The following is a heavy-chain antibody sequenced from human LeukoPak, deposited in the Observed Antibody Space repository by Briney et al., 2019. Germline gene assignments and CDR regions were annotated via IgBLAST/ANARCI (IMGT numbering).Heavy chain of an antibody. CDR1: GYTFTSYD. J-gene: IGHJ4*02. D-gene: IGHD1-26*01. Sequence: ASVKVSCKASGYTFTSYDINWVRQATGQGLEWMGWMNPNSGNTGYAQKFQGRVTMTRDTSISTAYMELSRLRSDDTAVYYCARGHSGSYPYYFYYWGQGTLVTVSS. V-gene: IGHV1-8*02. CDR2: MNPNSGNT. CDR3: ARGHSGSYPYYFYY.